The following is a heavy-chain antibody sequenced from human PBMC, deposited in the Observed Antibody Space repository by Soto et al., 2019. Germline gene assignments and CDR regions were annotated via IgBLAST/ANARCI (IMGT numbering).Heavy chain of an antibody. J-gene: IGHJ3*02. CDR2: INAFDDDT. D-gene: IGHD2-8*01. CDR3: ARNLYGRAFDI. CDR1: AYTFTSYH. V-gene: IGHV1-18*04. Sequence: QAQLEQSGPEVKRPGASLKVSCNASAYTFTSYHISWVRQAPGQGLEWIGWINAFDDDTNYSQKFQDRATMTAQRSTDTAYWDLRSLGSDDTAIYYCARNLYGRAFDIWGQGTMVTVSS.